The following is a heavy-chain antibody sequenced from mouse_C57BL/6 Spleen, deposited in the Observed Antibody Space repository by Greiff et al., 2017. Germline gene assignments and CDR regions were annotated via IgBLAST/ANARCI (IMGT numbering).Heavy chain of an antibody. CDR1: GYAFSSSW. CDR2: IYPGDGDT. Sequence: VQLQQSGPELVKPGASVKISCKASGYAFSSSWMNWVKQRPGKGLEWIGRIYPGDGDTNYNGKFKGKATLTADKSSSTAYMQLSSLTSEDSAVYFCARRSGTGYFEVWGTGTTVTVSS. J-gene: IGHJ1*03. D-gene: IGHD4-1*01. V-gene: IGHV1-82*01. CDR3: ARRSGTGYFEV.